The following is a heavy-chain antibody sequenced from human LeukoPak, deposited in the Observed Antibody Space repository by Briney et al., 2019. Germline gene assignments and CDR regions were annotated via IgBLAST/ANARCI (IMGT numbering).Heavy chain of an antibody. CDR1: GFTFSSYG. V-gene: IGHV3-30*18. J-gene: IGHJ4*02. CDR3: AKVPSQRLPEYY. Sequence: GGSLRLSCAASGFTFSSYGMHWVRQAPGKGLEWVAVTSYDGSNKYYADSVKGRFTISRDNSKNTLYLQMNSLRAEDTAVYYCAKVPSQRLPEYYWGQGTLVTVSS. CDR2: TSYDGSNK.